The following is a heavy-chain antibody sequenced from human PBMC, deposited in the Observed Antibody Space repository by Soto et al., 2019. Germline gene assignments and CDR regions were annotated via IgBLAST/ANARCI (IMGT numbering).Heavy chain of an antibody. Sequence: ASVKVSCKASGYTFTSYYMHWVRQAPGQGLEWMGIINPSGGSTSYAQKFQGRVTMTRDTSTSTVYMELSSLRSEDTAVYYCARGLGYDYVWGSYRLGVSYHFDYWGQGTLVTVSS. CDR1: GYTFTSYY. CDR2: INPSGGST. CDR3: ARGLGYDYVWGSYRLGVSYHFDY. V-gene: IGHV1-46*03. J-gene: IGHJ4*02. D-gene: IGHD3-16*02.